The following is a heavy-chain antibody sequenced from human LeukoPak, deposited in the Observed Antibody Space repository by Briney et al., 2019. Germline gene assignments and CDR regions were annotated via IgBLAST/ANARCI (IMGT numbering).Heavy chain of an antibody. V-gene: IGHV4-59*08. CDR2: IYYSGNT. J-gene: IGHJ4*02. Sequence: SETLSLTCTVSGGSISSYSWSWIRQPPGKGLEWIGYIYYSGNTNYNPSLKSRVTISIDTSKNQFSLKLSSVTAADTAVYYCARREHNWNHFDYWGQGTLVTVFS. D-gene: IGHD1-20*01. CDR3: ARREHNWNHFDY. CDR1: GGSISSYS.